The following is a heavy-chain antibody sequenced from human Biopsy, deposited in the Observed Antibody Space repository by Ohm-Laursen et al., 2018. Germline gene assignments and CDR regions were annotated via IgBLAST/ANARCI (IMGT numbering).Heavy chain of an antibody. CDR3: ARVRGGFLEWFDY. CDR2: IYYSGTT. D-gene: IGHD3-3*01. V-gene: IGHV4-59*01. Sequence: TLSLTWTVSRDSISNYYWTWIRQSPGKGLEWIASIYYSGTTNKNPSLKSRVTISVGTSKRQFYLELSSVTAADTAIYYCARVRGGFLEWFDYWGQGTLITVSS. CDR1: RDSISNYY. J-gene: IGHJ5*01.